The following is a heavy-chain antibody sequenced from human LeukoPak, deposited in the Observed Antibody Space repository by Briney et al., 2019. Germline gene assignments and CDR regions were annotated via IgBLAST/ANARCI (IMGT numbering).Heavy chain of an antibody. Sequence: GGSLRLSCAASGFTFSSYSMNWVRQAPGKGLEWVSAISGSGGSTYYADSVKGRFTISRDNSKNTLYLQMNSLRAEDTAVYYCAKDTAAAGTGVFDYWGQGTLVTVSS. D-gene: IGHD6-13*01. V-gene: IGHV3-23*01. CDR1: GFTFSSYS. CDR2: ISGSGGST. J-gene: IGHJ4*02. CDR3: AKDTAAAGTGVFDY.